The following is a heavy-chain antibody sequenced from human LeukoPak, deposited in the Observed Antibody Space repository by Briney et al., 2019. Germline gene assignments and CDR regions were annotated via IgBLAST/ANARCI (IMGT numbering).Heavy chain of an antibody. CDR1: GYTFTSYD. Sequence: ASVKVSCKASGYTFTSYDINWVRQATGQGLEWMGWMNPNSGNTGYAQKFQGRVTITRNTSISTAYMELSSLRSEDTAVYYCARLSEYYDFWSGHGDNYYYYMDVWGKGTTVTVSS. CDR3: ARLSEYYDFWSGHGDNYYYYMDV. J-gene: IGHJ6*03. CDR2: MNPNSGNT. V-gene: IGHV1-8*03. D-gene: IGHD3-3*01.